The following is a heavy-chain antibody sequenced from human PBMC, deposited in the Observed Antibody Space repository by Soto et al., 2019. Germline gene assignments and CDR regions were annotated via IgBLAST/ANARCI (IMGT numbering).Heavy chain of an antibody. CDR1: GGSFSGYY. V-gene: IGHV4-34*01. CDR2: INHSGST. D-gene: IGHD2-15*01. CDR3: ARGQTLGCSGGSCYSYYYGMDV. J-gene: IGHJ6*02. Sequence: LSETLSLTCAVYGGSFSGYYWSWIRQPPGKGLEWIGEINHSGSTNYNPSLKSRVTISVDTSKNQFSLKLSSVTAADTAVYYCARGQTLGCSGGSCYSYYYGMDVWGQGTTVTVSS.